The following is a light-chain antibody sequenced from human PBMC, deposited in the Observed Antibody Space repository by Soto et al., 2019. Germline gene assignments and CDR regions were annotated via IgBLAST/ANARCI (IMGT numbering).Light chain of an antibody. CDR1: QVISNY. Sequence: DIQMTQSASSLSASVGDRVTITCQASQVISNYLNWYQQKPGKAPKLLIYDISTLEIGVPSRFSGSGSETEFSLTIRALQPEDFATYYCQQLSRYPLTFGGGTKVDIK. CDR2: DIS. V-gene: IGKV1-33*01. J-gene: IGKJ4*01. CDR3: QQLSRYPLT.